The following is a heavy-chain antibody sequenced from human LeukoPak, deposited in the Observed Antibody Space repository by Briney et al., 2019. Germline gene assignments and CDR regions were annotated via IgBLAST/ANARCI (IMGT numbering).Heavy chain of an antibody. D-gene: IGHD3-10*01. V-gene: IGHV4-34*01. CDR1: GGSFSGYY. J-gene: IGHJ4*02. CDR3: ARLTLKLRITMVRGVIKEGYSFDY. Sequence: SETLSLTCAVYGGSFSGYYWSWIRQPPGKGLEWIGEINHSGSTNYNPSLKSRVTISVDTSKNQFSLKLSSVTAADTAVYYCARLTLKLRITMVRGVIKEGYSFDYWGQGTLVTVSS. CDR2: INHSGST.